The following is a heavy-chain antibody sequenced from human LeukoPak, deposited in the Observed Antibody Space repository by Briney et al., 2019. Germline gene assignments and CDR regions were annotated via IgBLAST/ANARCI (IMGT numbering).Heavy chain of an antibody. V-gene: IGHV4-31*03. D-gene: IGHD5-24*01. Sequence: SETLSLTCTASGGSISSAGYDWSWIRQHSGEGLEWIGNIYYSGTTYYNPSLKSRVTISVDTSKNQFSLNLNSVTAADTAVYYCARSGGGYNFDYWGQGTLVSVSS. CDR1: GGSISSAGYD. J-gene: IGHJ4*02. CDR3: ARSGGGYNFDY. CDR2: IYYSGTT.